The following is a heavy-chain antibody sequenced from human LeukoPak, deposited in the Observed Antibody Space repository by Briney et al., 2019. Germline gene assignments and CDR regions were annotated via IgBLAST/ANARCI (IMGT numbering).Heavy chain of an antibody. CDR1: GYTFTGYY. Sequence: ASVKVSCKASGYTFTGYYMHWVRQAPGQGLEWMGWINPNSGGTNYAQKFQGRVTMTRDPPISPAYMELSSLRSEDTAVYSCARGAGSDGRDWFDPWGQGTLVTASP. CDR3: ARGAGSDGRDWFDP. J-gene: IGHJ5*02. CDR2: INPNSGGT. V-gene: IGHV1-2*02. D-gene: IGHD5-24*01.